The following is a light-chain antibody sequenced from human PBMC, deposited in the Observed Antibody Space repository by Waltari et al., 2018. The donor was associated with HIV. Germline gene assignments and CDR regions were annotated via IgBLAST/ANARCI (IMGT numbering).Light chain of an antibody. CDR1: QSIGSD. V-gene: IGKV3-15*01. CDR3: QQYNNWPPMYT. J-gene: IGKJ2*01. Sequence: EIVMTQSPATLSVSPGERATLSCRASQSIGSDLAWYQQKPGQAPRLLIYGASTRATGIPAMFSGSGSGTEFTLTISSLQSEDFAVYSCQQYNNWPPMYTFGQGTKLEIK. CDR2: GAS.